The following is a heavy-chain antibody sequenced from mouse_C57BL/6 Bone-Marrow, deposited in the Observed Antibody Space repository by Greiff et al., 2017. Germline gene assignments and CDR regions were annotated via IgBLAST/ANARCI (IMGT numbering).Heavy chain of an antibody. V-gene: IGHV1-59*01. D-gene: IGHD1-1*01. CDR3: ARGGSHRDY. J-gene: IGHJ4*01. Sequence: VQLQQPGAELVRPGTSVKLSCKASGYTFTSYWMHWVKQRPGQGLEWIGVIDPSDSYTNYNQKFKGKATLTVDTSSSTAYMQLSSLTSEDSAVYYCARGGSHRDYWGQGTSVTVSS. CDR1: GYTFTSYW. CDR2: IDPSDSYT.